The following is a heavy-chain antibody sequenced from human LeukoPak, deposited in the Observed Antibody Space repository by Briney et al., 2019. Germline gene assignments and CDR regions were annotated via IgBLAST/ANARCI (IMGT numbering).Heavy chain of an antibody. D-gene: IGHD7-27*01. Sequence: GSLRLSCVASGFNFASNWMHWVRQTPGKGLMWVSRINSGGSGTSYADSVEGRFTISRDNAKSTLYLQMNNLRAEDTAMYYCASSLGPLTEYWGQGTLVTVSS. CDR2: INSGGSGT. CDR1: GFNFASNW. V-gene: IGHV3-74*01. J-gene: IGHJ4*01. CDR3: ASSLGPLTEY.